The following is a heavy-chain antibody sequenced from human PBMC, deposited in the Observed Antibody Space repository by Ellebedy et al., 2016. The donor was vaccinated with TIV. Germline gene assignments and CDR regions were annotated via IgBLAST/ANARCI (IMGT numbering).Heavy chain of an antibody. J-gene: IGHJ6*02. D-gene: IGHD3-10*01. CDR1: GGSVNTDSHC. CDR3: ATGHGSGSYYYYGMDV. V-gene: IGHV4-61*01. Sequence: GSLRLXCTVSGGSVNTDSHCWNYIRQPPGKGLEWIGYICNDGSTQSHTSLKNRVTMSLDASKNQFSLMLKSVTAADTAVYYCATGHGSGSYYYYGMDVWGQGTTVTVSS. CDR2: ICNDGST.